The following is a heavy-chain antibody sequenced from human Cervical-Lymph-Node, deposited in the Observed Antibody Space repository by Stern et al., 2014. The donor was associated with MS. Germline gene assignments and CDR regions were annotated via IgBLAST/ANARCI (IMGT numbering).Heavy chain of an antibody. Sequence: EVQLVQSGGGLVQPEGSLRLSCAASGFTFSDHFMDWLRQAPGKGLEWVGRSRNKANSYTTEYAASVKGRFTVSRDDSQNSLYLQMNSLKTDDTAVYYCARAGNYAGIMIIDSWGQGTLVTVSS. J-gene: IGHJ4*02. CDR3: ARAGNYAGIMIIDS. CDR2: SRNKANSYTT. V-gene: IGHV3-72*01. D-gene: IGHD3-16*01. CDR1: GFTFSDHF.